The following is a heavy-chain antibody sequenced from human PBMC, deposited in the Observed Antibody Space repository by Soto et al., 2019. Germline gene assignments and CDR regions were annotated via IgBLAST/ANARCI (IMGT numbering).Heavy chain of an antibody. J-gene: IGHJ4*02. CDR3: ARDLAAGDY. V-gene: IGHV1-46*04. CDR1: GYIFINYY. CDR2: INPTGGST. D-gene: IGHD6-13*01. Sequence: QVQLVQPGAEVKKPGASVKVSCKASGYIFINYYIHWVRQAPGQGLEWMGIINPTGGSTNYAQKLQGRVTLTMDTSTSAVYMELSSLRFEDTAVYYCARDLAAGDYWGQGTLVTVSS.